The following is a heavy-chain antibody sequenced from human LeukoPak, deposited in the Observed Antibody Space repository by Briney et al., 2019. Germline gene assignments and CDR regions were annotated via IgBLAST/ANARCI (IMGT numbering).Heavy chain of an antibody. D-gene: IGHD6-13*01. Sequence: SDTLSLTCTVSGASISSSSSYWGWIRQPPGKGLEWLGNIYSRGNTYYKPSLRSRVTISIDTSKNQFSLRLTSVTAADTAVYYCARAGYSSSWEFDYWGQGTLVTASS. J-gene: IGHJ4*02. CDR2: IYSRGNT. V-gene: IGHV4-39*07. CDR3: ARAGYSSSWEFDY. CDR1: GASISSSSSY.